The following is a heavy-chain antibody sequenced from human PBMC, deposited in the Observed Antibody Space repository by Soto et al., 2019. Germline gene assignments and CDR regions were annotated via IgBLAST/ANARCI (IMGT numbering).Heavy chain of an antibody. Sequence: PGGSLRLSCAASGFTFSSYAMHWVRQAPGKGLEWVAVISYDGSNKYYADSVKGRFTISRDNSKNTLYLQMNSLRAEDTAVYYCARENYYDSSGYYLGNYLDYWGQGTLVTVSS. CDR1: GFTFSSYA. CDR3: ARENYYDSSGYYLGNYLDY. J-gene: IGHJ4*02. D-gene: IGHD3-22*01. V-gene: IGHV3-30-3*01. CDR2: ISYDGSNK.